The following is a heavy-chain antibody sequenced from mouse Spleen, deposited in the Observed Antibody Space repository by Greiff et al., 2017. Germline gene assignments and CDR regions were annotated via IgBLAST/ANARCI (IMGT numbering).Heavy chain of an antibody. D-gene: IGHD1-1*01. V-gene: IGHV1S126*01. CDR1: GYSFTSYW. Sequence: QVQLKESGPQLVRPGASVKISCKASGYSFTSYWMHWVKQRPGQGLEWIGMIDPSDSETRLNQKFKDKATLTVDKSSSTAYMQLSSPTSEDSAVYYCARWVTTVDYFDYWGQGTTLTVSS. J-gene: IGHJ2*01. CDR3: ARWVTTVDYFDY. CDR2: IDPSDSET.